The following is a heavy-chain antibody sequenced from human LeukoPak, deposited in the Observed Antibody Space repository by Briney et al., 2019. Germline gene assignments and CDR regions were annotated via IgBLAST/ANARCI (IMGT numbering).Heavy chain of an antibody. D-gene: IGHD1-1*01. Sequence: ASVKVSCKASGYTFSNYDINCVRQATGQGLEWMGYMNPNSGHTVYAQKFQGRVTMTRDTSISTAYMELSSLRFDDTAVYYCARVPRESNSHWGQGTLVTVSS. CDR2: MNPNSGHT. J-gene: IGHJ4*02. CDR1: GYTFSNYD. V-gene: IGHV1-8*01. CDR3: ARVPRESNSH.